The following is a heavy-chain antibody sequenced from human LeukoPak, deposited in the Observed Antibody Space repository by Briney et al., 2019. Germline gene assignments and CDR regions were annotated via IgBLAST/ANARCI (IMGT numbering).Heavy chain of an antibody. V-gene: IGHV1-69*06. D-gene: IGHD2-8*01. Sequence: SVKVSCKASGGTFSDYALNWVRQAPGQGLEWMGVFIPVLGTANSTQNFQDSVSITADISTHTVYMELSSLKSEDTAVYFCAGIPVFGVVLHQEPVWGKGTTVTVSS. J-gene: IGHJ6*04. CDR1: GGTFSDYA. CDR3: AGIPVFGVVLHQEPV. CDR2: FIPVLGTA.